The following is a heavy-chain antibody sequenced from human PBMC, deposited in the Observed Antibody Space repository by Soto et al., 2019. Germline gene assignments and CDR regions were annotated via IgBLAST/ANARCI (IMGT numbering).Heavy chain of an antibody. D-gene: IGHD2-2*01. CDR1: GVTCSNFA. V-gene: IGHV3-23*01. J-gene: IGHJ6*03. Sequence: PGGSLRLSWAASGVTCSNFAMSRVRHVPGKGLEWVSEISGSTGSTYYADSVKGRFIISRDNSKNTLHLQMNSLRAEDTAVYYCAKDTSSSPYYMDVWGKGTTVTVSS. CDR3: AKDTSSSPYYMDV. CDR2: ISGSTGST.